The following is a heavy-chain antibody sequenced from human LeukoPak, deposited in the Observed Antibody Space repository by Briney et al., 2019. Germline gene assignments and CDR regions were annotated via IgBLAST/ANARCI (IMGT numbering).Heavy chain of an antibody. CDR2: INPNSGGT. Sequence: GAAVKVSFKASGYTFTRWNFNWVRQPPGQGLEWMGCINPNSGGTNYTQKFQGRVTMTRDTSISTAYMELSRLRSDDTAVYYCASDSNYGSDFWGQGTLVTVSS. J-gene: IGHJ4*02. D-gene: IGHD3-10*01. V-gene: IGHV1-2*02. CDR3: ASDSNYGSDF. CDR1: GYTFTRWN.